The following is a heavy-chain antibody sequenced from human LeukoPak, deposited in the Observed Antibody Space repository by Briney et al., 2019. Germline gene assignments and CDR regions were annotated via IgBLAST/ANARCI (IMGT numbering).Heavy chain of an antibody. J-gene: IGHJ4*02. D-gene: IGHD3-10*01. CDR2: INHSGST. Sequence: PSETLSLTCTVSGGSISSSSYYWGWIRQPPGKGLEWIGEINHSGSTNYNPSLKSRVTISVDKSKNQFSLKLSSVTAADTAVYYCASISWFGELGRDDYWGQGTLVTVSS. CDR3: ASISWFGELGRDDY. CDR1: GGSISSSSYY. V-gene: IGHV4-39*07.